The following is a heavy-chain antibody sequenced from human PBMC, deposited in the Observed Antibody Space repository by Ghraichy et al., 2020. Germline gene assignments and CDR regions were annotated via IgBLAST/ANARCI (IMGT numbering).Heavy chain of an antibody. CDR3: ARGGTRGFGEGYYLDY. V-gene: IGHV3-7*03. CDR1: EFTLSTYW. D-gene: IGHD3-10*01. Sequence: GGSLRLSCAASEFTLSTYWMTWVRQAPGKGLEWVANIKQDGSEKYYVDFVKGRFTISRDNARNTLYLQMNSLRDEDTAVYYCARGGTRGFGEGYYLDYWGQGTLVTVSS. CDR2: IKQDGSEK. J-gene: IGHJ4*02.